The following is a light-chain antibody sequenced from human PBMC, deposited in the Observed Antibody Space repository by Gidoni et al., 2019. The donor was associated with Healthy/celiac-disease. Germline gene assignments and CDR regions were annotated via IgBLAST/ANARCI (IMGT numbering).Light chain of an antibody. V-gene: IGLV2-14*03. J-gene: IGLJ2*01. CDR2: DVS. CDR1: SSDVGGYNY. Sequence: QSALTQPASVSGSPGQSLTISCTGTSSDVGGYNYFSWYQQHPGKAPKLMIYDVSNRPSGVSKRFSGSKSGNTASLTISGLQAEDEADYYCSSYTSSSTLVVFGGGTKLTVL. CDR3: SSYTSSSTLVV.